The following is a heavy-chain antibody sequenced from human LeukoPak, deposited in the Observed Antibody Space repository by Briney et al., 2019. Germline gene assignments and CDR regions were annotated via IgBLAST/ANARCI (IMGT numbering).Heavy chain of an antibody. D-gene: IGHD3-22*01. Sequence: SETLSLTCAVYGGSFSVYYWSWIRQPPGKGLEWIGEINHSGSTNYNPSLKSRVTISVDTSNNHFSLKLSSVTAADTAVYYCARAIEQVVAEGFDPWGQGTLVTVSS. V-gene: IGHV4-34*01. J-gene: IGHJ5*02. CDR1: GGSFSVYY. CDR3: ARAIEQVVAEGFDP. CDR2: INHSGST.